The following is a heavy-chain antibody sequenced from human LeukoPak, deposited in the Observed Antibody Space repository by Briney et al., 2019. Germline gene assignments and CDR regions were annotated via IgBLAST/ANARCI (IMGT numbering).Heavy chain of an antibody. CDR3: ARALWLKLRSPAGIGY. V-gene: IGHV1-46*01. CDR2: INPSGGST. CDR1: GYTFTSYY. J-gene: IGHJ4*02. D-gene: IGHD6-13*01. Sequence: ASVKVSCKASGYTFTSYYMHWVRQAPGQGLEWMGIINPSGGSTSYAQKFQGRVTMTRDTSTSTVYMELSSLRSEDTAVYYCARALWLKLRSPAGIGYWGQGTLVTVSS.